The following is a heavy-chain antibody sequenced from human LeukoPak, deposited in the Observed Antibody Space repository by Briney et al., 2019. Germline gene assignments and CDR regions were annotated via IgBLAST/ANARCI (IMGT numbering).Heavy chain of an antibody. Sequence: GGSLRLFCAASGFTFSSYGMHWVRQAPGKGLEWVAVISYDGSNKYYADSVKGRFTISRDNSKNTLYLQMNSLRAEDTAVYYCANTLLTMVRGVIRYYYGMDVWGQGTTVTVSS. CDR2: ISYDGSNK. J-gene: IGHJ6*02. V-gene: IGHV3-30*18. D-gene: IGHD3-10*01. CDR1: GFTFSSYG. CDR3: ANTLLTMVRGVIRYYYGMDV.